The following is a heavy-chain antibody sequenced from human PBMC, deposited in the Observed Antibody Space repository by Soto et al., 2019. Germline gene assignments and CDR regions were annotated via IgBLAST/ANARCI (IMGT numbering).Heavy chain of an antibody. CDR3: SRGYPPRDQLGNLPGAF. V-gene: IGHV1-46*03. Sequence: QVQLVQSGAEVMEPGASVKVSCKASGYTFTSYYIQWVRQAPGQGLEGMGIINPSGGSTNYAQKFQGRVTMTRDTSTSTVYMELSSLRSEDTAIYYCSRGYPPRDQLGNLPGAFWGQGTLVTVSS. CDR2: INPSGGST. D-gene: IGHD1-1*01. J-gene: IGHJ4*02. CDR1: GYTFTSYY.